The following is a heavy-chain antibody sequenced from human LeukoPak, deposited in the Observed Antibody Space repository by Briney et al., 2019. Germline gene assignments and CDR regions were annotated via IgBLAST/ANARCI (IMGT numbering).Heavy chain of an antibody. D-gene: IGHD2-2*01. CDR1: GGTFSSYG. J-gene: IGHJ4*02. CDR3: ARVIPAAGFDY. Sequence: ASVKVSCKASGGTFSSYGISWVRQAPGQGLEWMGWISAYNGNTNYAQKLQGRVTMTTDTSTSTAYMELRSLRSDDTAVYYCARVIPAAGFDYWGQGTLVTVSS. CDR2: ISAYNGNT. V-gene: IGHV1-18*01.